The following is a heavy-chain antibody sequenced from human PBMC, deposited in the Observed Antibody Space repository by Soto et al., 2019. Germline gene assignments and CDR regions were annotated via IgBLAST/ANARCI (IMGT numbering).Heavy chain of an antibody. V-gene: IGHV4-30-4*01. CDR3: ARVLMRYYRLDY. J-gene: IGHJ4*02. Sequence: QVQLQESGPGLVKPSQTLSLTCTVSGDSFSSGDFYLSWIRQPPGKRLGWIGYMYYSGSTYYNPALKSRVTITSDTSKNQSSLRLRSMTAADTAVYYCARVLMRYYRLDYWGQGALVTVSS. CDR2: MYYSGST. D-gene: IGHD3-22*01. CDR1: GDSFSSGDFY.